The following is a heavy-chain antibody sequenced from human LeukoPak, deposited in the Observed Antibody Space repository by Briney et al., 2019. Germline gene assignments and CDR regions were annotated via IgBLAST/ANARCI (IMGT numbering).Heavy chain of an antibody. D-gene: IGHD1-26*01. CDR1: GYTFTNYG. CDR3: ARDLAGEGSGPHAAFDI. CDR2: ISAYNGNT. V-gene: IGHV1-18*01. J-gene: IGHJ3*02. Sequence: ASVKVSCKASGYTFTNYGISWVRQAPGQGLEWMGWISAYNGNTNYAQKLQGRVTMTTDTSTSTAYMELRSLRSDDTAVYYCARDLAGEGSGPHAAFDIWGQGTMVTVSS.